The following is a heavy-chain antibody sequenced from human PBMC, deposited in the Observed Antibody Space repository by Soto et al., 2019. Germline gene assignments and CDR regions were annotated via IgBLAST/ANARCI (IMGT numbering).Heavy chain of an antibody. V-gene: IGHV1-8*01. Sequence: VQLVQSGAEVKMPGASVKVSCKASGYTFKNYDINWVRQAAGQRLEWMGWLNPNSGNTGYAQKFQGRVTMTRSNSESTAYMELTSLRSEDTAVYYCVRGHNYYDSSGYYGDWGQGTLVTVSS. CDR2: LNPNSGNT. CDR3: VRGHNYYDSSGYYGD. CDR1: GYTFKNYD. J-gene: IGHJ4*02. D-gene: IGHD3-22*01.